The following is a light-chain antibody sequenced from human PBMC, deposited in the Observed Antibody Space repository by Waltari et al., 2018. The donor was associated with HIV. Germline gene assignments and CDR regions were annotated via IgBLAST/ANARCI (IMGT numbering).Light chain of an antibody. CDR1: SSNIGRNY. CDR2: NNS. Sequence: QSVLTQPPSASGTPGQRVTISCSGSSSNIGRNYVYWYQQLPGSAPKLLIYNNSRRPSGVPDRFSGSKSGTSASLAISGLQSDDEAGYYCAAWDARLDGLYVFGTGTRVTVL. J-gene: IGLJ1*01. V-gene: IGLV1-44*01. CDR3: AAWDARLDGLYV.